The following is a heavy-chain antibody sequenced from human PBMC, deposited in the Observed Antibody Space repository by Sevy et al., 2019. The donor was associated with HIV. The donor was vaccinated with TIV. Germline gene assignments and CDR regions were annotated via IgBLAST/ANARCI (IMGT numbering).Heavy chain of an antibody. CDR3: ARDFYLGDYDHWFDP. D-gene: IGHD4-17*01. Sequence: GGSLRLSCAASGFTFSSYSMNWVRQAPGKGLEWVSSISSGSDYIDYADSVKGRFTISRDNAKNSLYLQMNSLRAEDTAVYYCARDFYLGDYDHWFDPWGQGTLVTVSS. CDR2: ISSGSDYI. J-gene: IGHJ5*02. V-gene: IGHV3-21*01. CDR1: GFTFSSYS.